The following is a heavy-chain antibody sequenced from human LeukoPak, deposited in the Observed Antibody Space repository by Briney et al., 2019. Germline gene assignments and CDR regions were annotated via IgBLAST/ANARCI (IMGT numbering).Heavy chain of an antibody. CDR3: ATTEYYDFWSGYRKFDP. CDR1: GYTFTSYD. J-gene: IGHJ5*02. D-gene: IGHD3-3*01. V-gene: IGHV1-8*01. CDR2: MNPNSGNT. Sequence: ASVKVSCKASGYTFTSYDIHWVRPATGQGLEWMGWMNPNSGNTGYAQKFQGRVTMTRNTSISTAYMELSSLRSEDTAVYYCATTEYYDFWSGYRKFDPWGQGTLVTVSS.